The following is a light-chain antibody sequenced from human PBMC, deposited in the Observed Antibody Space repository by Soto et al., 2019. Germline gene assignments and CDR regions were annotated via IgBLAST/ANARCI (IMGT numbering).Light chain of an antibody. V-gene: IGKV1-5*01. CDR1: QSISSW. CDR2: DAS. CDR3: QQCDSYYLT. Sequence: DIQMTQSPSTLSASIGDRVTITCRASQSISSWLDWYQQKPGKAPKLLIYDASKLESGVPSRFSGSGSGTEFSLAISSLQPDDFATYFCQQCDSYYLTFGQGTKGEIK. J-gene: IGKJ1*01.